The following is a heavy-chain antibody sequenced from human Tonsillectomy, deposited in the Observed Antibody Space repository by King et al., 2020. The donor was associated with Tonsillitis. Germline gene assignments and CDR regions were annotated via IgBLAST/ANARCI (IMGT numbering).Heavy chain of an antibody. CDR3: ARAFREYRNDPILLYFDL. J-gene: IGHJ2*01. Sequence: QMQLQESGPGLVKPSETLSLTCSVSGGSINSDYWNWIRQTPGKGLEWIEYMYSSGSTNYNPSLQSRVTISVDTSKSQFSLRLNSVTAADTAVYYCARAFREYRNDPILLYFDLWGRGTLVTVSS. V-gene: IGHV4-59*01. D-gene: IGHD3-16*01. CDR1: GGSINSDY. CDR2: MYSSGST.